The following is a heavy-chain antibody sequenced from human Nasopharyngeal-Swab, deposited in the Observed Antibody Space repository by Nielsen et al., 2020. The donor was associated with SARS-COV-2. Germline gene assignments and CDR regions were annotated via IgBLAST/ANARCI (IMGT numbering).Heavy chain of an antibody. J-gene: IGHJ4*02. CDR1: GFTFNNYG. CDR3: ARDYCSSTSCYDY. V-gene: IGHV3-48*04. CDR2: ISSSGSTR. D-gene: IGHD2-2*01. Sequence: GGSLRLSCAASGFTFNNYGMHWVRQAPGKGLEWVSYISSSGSTRYYADSVKGRFTISRDNAKNSLYLQMNSLRAEDTAVYYCARDYCSSTSCYDYWGQGTLVTVSS.